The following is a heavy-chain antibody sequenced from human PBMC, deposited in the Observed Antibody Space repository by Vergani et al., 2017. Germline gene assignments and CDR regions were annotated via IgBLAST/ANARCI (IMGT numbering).Heavy chain of an antibody. J-gene: IGHJ4*02. Sequence: QVQLVQSGAEVKKPGASVKVSCKASGYTFTSYGIRWVRQSHGQGLEWMGWIRAYNGNTNYAQKLQGRVTMTTGTSTSTAYMERRSLGSDDTAVYYCARDDYYDSSGLDYWGQGTLVTVSS. V-gene: IGHV1-18*01. CDR1: GYTFTSYG. CDR2: IRAYNGNT. D-gene: IGHD3-22*01. CDR3: ARDDYYDSSGLDY.